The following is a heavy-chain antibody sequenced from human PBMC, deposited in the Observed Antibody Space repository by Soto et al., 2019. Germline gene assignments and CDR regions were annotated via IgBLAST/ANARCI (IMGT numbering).Heavy chain of an antibody. CDR3: ARVRCSGGSCYPNDAFDI. J-gene: IGHJ3*02. CDR2: IIPIFGTA. V-gene: IGHV1-69*06. Sequence: QVQLVQSGAEVKKPGPSVKVSCKASGGTFSSYAISWVRQAPGQGLEWMGGIIPIFGTANYAQKFQGRVTITADKSTSTAYMELSSLRSEDTAVYYCARVRCSGGSCYPNDAFDIWGQGTMVTVSS. D-gene: IGHD2-15*01. CDR1: GGTFSSYA.